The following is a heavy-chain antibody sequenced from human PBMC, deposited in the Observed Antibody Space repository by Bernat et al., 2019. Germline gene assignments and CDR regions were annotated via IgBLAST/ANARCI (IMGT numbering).Heavy chain of an antibody. J-gene: IGHJ4*02. CDR3: ANTMGIQYSGSYGLYDY. Sequence: EVQLLESGGGLVQPGGSLRLSCAASGFTFSSYAMSWVRQAPGKGLEWVSTITDSGGSTYYADSVKGRFTVSRDNSKNTLYLQMNSLRAEDTAVYYCANTMGIQYSGSYGLYDYWGQGTLVTVSS. CDR2: ITDSGGST. D-gene: IGHD1-26*01. V-gene: IGHV3-23*01. CDR1: GFTFSSYA.